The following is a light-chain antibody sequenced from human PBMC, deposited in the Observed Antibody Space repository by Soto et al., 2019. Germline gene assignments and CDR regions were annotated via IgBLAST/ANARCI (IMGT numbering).Light chain of an antibody. CDR2: DLS. Sequence: QSVLTQPRSVSGSPGQSVTISCTGTSSDVGGYNYVSWYQQHPGKAPKLMIYDLSKRPSGVPDRFSGSKSGNTASLTISGLQAEDVADYYCCSYAGSYTLFGTGTKVTVL. V-gene: IGLV2-11*01. J-gene: IGLJ1*01. CDR1: SSDVGGYNY. CDR3: CSYAGSYTL.